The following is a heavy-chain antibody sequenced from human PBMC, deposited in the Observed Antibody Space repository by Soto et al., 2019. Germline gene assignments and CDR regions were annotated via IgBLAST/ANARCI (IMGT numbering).Heavy chain of an antibody. D-gene: IGHD2-2*02. Sequence: EVQLLESGGGLVQPGGSLRLSCAASGFSFNTYALSWVRQAPGEGLEWVSSISGSGSTTYYADSVKGRFTISRDKSKNTLSLQMNSLRAEDTALYYCAKGGTDYSRSYTSDWGQGTLVTVSS. V-gene: IGHV3-23*01. CDR3: AKGGTDYSRSYTSD. CDR2: ISGSGSTT. CDR1: GFSFNTYA. J-gene: IGHJ4*02.